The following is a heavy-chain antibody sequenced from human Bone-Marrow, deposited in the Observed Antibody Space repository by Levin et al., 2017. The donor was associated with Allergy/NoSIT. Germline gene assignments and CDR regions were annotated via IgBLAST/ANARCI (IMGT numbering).Heavy chain of an antibody. J-gene: IGHJ4*02. D-gene: IGHD6-19*01. CDR1: GFTFSRYG. V-gene: IGHV3-30*03. CDR3: ARDRLPVAGDNYFDL. CDR2: ISYDERNK. Sequence: GESLKISCVASGFTFSRYGMHWVRQAPGKGLEWVAVISYDERNKFYGDSVKGRFAISRDNSKNTVFLEVDSLSAEDTAVYYCARDRLPVAGDNYFDLWGQGTLVTVSS.